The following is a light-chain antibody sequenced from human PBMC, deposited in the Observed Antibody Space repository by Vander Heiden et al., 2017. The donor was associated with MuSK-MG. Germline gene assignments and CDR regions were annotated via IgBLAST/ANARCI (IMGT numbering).Light chain of an antibody. Sequence: DIVMTQSPLSLPVTPGEPASISCRSSQSLLHSNGYNYLDWYLQKPGQSPQLLIYLGSNRASGVPDRFSGSGSGTDFTLKISRVDAEDVGVYYCRRALQTRWTFGEGTKVEIK. CDR2: LGS. CDR3: RRALQTRWT. CDR1: QSLLHSNGYNY. J-gene: IGKJ1*01. V-gene: IGKV2-28*01.